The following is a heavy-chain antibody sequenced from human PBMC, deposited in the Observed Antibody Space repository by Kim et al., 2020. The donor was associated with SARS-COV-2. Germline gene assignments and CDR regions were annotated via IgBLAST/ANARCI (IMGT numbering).Heavy chain of an antibody. CDR2: INTNTGNP. CDR3: ARDASRITMVRGASGLYYYYYYGMDV. Sequence: ASVKVSCKASGYTFTSYAMNWVRQAPGQGLEWMGWINTNTGNPTYAQGFTGRFVFSLDTSVSTAYLQISSLKAEDTAVYYCARDASRITMVRGASGLYYYYYYGMDVWGQGTTVTVSS. CDR1: GYTFTSYA. V-gene: IGHV7-4-1*02. D-gene: IGHD3-10*01. J-gene: IGHJ6*02.